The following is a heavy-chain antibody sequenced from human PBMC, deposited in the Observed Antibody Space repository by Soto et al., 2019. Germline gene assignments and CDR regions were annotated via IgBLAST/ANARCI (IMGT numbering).Heavy chain of an antibody. CDR3: ARDASYYDSRNYGMDV. D-gene: IGHD3-22*01. J-gene: IGHJ6*02. Sequence: EVQLVESGGGLVKPGGSLRLSCAASGFTFSSYSMNWVRQAPGKGLEWVSSISSSSSYIYYADSVKGRFTISRDNAKNSLYLQMNSLRAEDTAVYYCARDASYYDSRNYGMDVWGQGTTVTVSS. CDR1: GFTFSSYS. CDR2: ISSSSSYI. V-gene: IGHV3-21*01.